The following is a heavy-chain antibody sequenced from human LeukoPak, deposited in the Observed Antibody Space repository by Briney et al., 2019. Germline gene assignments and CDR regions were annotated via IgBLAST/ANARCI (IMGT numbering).Heavy chain of an antibody. Sequence: ASVKVSCKASGYTFTSYGISWVRQAPGQGLEWMGWISAYNGNTNYAQKLQGRVTMTTDTSTSTAYMELRSLRSDDTAVYYCARELPVAGPDYFDYWGQGTLVTVSS. V-gene: IGHV1-18*04. D-gene: IGHD6-19*01. CDR2: ISAYNGNT. CDR1: GYTFTSYG. J-gene: IGHJ4*02. CDR3: ARELPVAGPDYFDY.